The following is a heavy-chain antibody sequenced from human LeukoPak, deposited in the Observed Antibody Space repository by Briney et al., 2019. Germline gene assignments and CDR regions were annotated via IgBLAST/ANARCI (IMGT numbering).Heavy chain of an antibody. CDR2: TSYDGSNK. CDR1: GFTFSSYG. V-gene: IGHV3-30*18. Sequence: GGSLRLSCAASGFTFSSYGMHWVRQPPGKGLEWVAVTSYDGSNKYYADSVKGRFTISRDNSKNTLYLQMNSLRAEDTAVYYCAKENYDILTGSDAFDIWGQGTMVTVSS. J-gene: IGHJ3*02. CDR3: AKENYDILTGSDAFDI. D-gene: IGHD3-9*01.